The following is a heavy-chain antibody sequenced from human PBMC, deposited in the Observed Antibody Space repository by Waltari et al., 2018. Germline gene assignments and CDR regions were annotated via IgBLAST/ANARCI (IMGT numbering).Heavy chain of an antibody. CDR3: TKDRRGYDQPVDF. Sequence: EVRLLESGGDLVQPGGSLRLSCVASGSTFTAHAMSWVRQAPGKGLEWVSSISGSGTGTYYADSAKGRFTISRDNSKNTLYLQMNSLRAEDTAVYYCTKDRRGYDQPVDFWGQGTQVTVSS. CDR1: GSTFTAHA. D-gene: IGHD5-12*01. V-gene: IGHV3-23*01. CDR2: ISGSGTGT. J-gene: IGHJ4*02.